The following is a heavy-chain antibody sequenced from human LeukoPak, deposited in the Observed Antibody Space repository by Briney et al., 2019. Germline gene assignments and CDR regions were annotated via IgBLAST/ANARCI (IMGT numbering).Heavy chain of an antibody. D-gene: IGHD5-18*01. CDR1: GYTFTGYY. CDR3: AREFVGGIQLWDKGGEDFDY. J-gene: IGHJ4*02. CDR2: INPNSGGT. Sequence: KVSCKASGYTFTGYYMHWVRQASGQGLEWMGWINPNSGGTNYAQKFQGRVTMTRDTSISTAYMELSRLRSDDTAVYYCAREFVGGIQLWDKGGEDFDYWGQGTLVTVSS. V-gene: IGHV1-2*02.